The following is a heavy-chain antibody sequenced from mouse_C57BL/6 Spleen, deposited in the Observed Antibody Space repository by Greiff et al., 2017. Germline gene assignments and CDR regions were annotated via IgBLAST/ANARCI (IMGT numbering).Heavy chain of an antibody. V-gene: IGHV5-17*01. CDR3: ARSFITTVVDYYFDY. CDR1: GFTFSDYG. J-gene: IGHJ2*01. D-gene: IGHD1-1*01. CDR2: ISSGSSTI. Sequence: EVMLVESGGGLVKPGGSLKLSCAASGFTFSDYGMHWVRQAPEKGLEWVAYISSGSSTIYYADTVKGRFTISRDNAKNTLFLQMTSLRSEDTAMYYCARSFITTVVDYYFDYWGQGTTLTVSS.